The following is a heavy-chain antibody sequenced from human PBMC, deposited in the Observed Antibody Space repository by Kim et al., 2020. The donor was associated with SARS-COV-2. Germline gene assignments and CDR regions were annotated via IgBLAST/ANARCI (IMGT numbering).Heavy chain of an antibody. CDR1: GGPISSSSYY. Sequence: SETLSLTCTVSGGPISSSSYYWGWIRQPPGKGLEWIGSIYYSGSAYNNPSLKSRVTISVDTSKNQFSLKLNSVTAADTAVYYCARRGYYGSGSYYTAYYHGMDVWGQGTTVTISS. CDR2: IYYSGSA. D-gene: IGHD3-10*01. CDR3: ARRGYYGSGSYYTAYYHGMDV. J-gene: IGHJ6*02. V-gene: IGHV4-39*01.